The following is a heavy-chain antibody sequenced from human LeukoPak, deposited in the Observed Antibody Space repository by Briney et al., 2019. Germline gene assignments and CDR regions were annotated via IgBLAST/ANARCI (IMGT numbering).Heavy chain of an antibody. CDR3: ARHRGYGSGSYFFDY. D-gene: IGHD3-10*01. J-gene: IGHJ4*02. CDR2: IYYSGST. Sequence: PSETLSLTCTVSGGSISSYYWSWIRQPPGKGLEWIGYIYYSGSTNYNPSLKSRVTISVDTSKKQFSLKLSSVTAADTAVYYCARHRGYGSGSYFFDYWGQGTLVTVSS. CDR1: GGSISSYY. V-gene: IGHV4-59*08.